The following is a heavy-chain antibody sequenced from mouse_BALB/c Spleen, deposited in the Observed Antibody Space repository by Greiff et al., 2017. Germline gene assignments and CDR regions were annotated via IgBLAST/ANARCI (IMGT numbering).Heavy chain of an antibody. V-gene: IGHV5-17*02. J-gene: IGHJ4*01. D-gene: IGHD4-1*01. CDR1: GFTFSSFG. CDR2: ISSGSSTI. CDR3: ARSRLTDHDYAMDY. Sequence: EVQRVESGGGLVQPGGSRKLSCAASGFTFSSFGMHWVRQAPEKGLEWVAYISSGSSTIYYADTVKGRFTISRDNPKNTLFLQMTSLRSEDTAMYYCARSRLTDHDYAMDYWGQGTSVTVSS.